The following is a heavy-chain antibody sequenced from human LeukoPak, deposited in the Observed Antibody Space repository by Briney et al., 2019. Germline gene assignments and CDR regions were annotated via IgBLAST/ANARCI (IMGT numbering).Heavy chain of an antibody. CDR3: ARASWFAELLEY. J-gene: IGHJ4*02. CDR1: GYTFTGYY. Sequence: ASVKVSCKASGYTFTGYYMHWVRQAPGQGLEWMGWINPNSGGTNYAQKFQGRVTMTRDTSISTAYMELSRLRSDDTAVYYCARASWFAELLEYWGQGTLVTVSS. D-gene: IGHD3-10*01. V-gene: IGHV1-2*02. CDR2: INPNSGGT.